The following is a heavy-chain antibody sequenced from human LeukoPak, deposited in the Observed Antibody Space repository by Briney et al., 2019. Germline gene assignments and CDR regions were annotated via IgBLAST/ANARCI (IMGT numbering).Heavy chain of an antibody. V-gene: IGHV3-13*01. CDR3: ARDSLEDGMDV. J-gene: IGHJ6*02. D-gene: IGHD5-24*01. Sequence: GGSLRLSCAASGFTFSSYDMHWVGQATGKGLEWVSAIGTAGDTYYPGSVKGRFTISRENAKNSLYLQMNSLRAGDTAVYYCARDSLEDGMDVWGQGTTVTVSS. CDR2: IGTAGDT. CDR1: GFTFSSYD.